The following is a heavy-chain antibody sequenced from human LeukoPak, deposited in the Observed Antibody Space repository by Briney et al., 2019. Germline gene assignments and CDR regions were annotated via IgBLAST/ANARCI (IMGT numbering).Heavy chain of an antibody. CDR2: IYSTGST. CDR1: GGSINFYY. D-gene: IGHD6-6*01. CDR3: ARDLGSSFERAFDI. J-gene: IGHJ3*02. Sequence: SETLSLTCTVSGGSINFYYWGWIRQPAGKGLEWIGRIYSTGSTNYSPFLKSRVTMSVDKSKNQFSLKLSSVTAADTAVYYCARDLGSSFERAFDIWGQGTMVTVSS. V-gene: IGHV4-4*07.